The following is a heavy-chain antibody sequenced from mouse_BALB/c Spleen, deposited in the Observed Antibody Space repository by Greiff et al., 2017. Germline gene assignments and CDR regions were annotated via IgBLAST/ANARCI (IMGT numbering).Heavy chain of an antibody. CDR3: ARPDYYGSSYDYWYFDV. J-gene: IGHJ1*01. Sequence: VQLQQSGAELVKPGASVKLSCTASGFNIKDTYMHWVKQRPEQGLEWIGRIDPANGNTKYDPKFQGKATITADTSSNTAYLQRSSLTSEDTAVYYCARPDYYGSSYDYWYFDVWGAGTTVTVSS. D-gene: IGHD1-1*01. CDR1: GFNIKDTY. V-gene: IGHV14-3*02. CDR2: IDPANGNT.